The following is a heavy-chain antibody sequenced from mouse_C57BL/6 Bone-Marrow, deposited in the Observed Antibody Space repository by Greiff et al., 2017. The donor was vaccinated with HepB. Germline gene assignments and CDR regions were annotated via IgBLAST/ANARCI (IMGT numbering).Heavy chain of an antibody. CDR2: SRNKANDYTT. CDR3: ARDADGNFFFDY. CDR1: GFTFSDFY. Sequence: EVKLMESGRGLVQSGRSLRLSCATSGFTFSDFYMEWVRQAPGKGLEWIAASRNKANDYTTEYSASVKGRFIVSRDTSQSILYLQMNALRAEDTAIYYCARDADGNFFFDYWGQGTTLTVSS. V-gene: IGHV7-1*01. D-gene: IGHD2-1*01. J-gene: IGHJ2*01.